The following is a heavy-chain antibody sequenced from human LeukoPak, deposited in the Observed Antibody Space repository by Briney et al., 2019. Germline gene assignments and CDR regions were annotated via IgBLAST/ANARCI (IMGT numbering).Heavy chain of an antibody. CDR3: AREDYYDTSGYSFDF. J-gene: IGHJ4*02. CDR2: TYYRSKWYN. CDR1: GDSVSNNNAA. D-gene: IGHD3-22*01. V-gene: IGHV6-1*01. Sequence: SQTLSLTCAISGDSVSNNNAAWNWIRQSPSRGLEWLGRTYYRSKWYNDYALPVKSRITINPDTSKNHFSLQLNSVTPEDTAVYYCAREDYYDTSGYSFDFWGQGNLVTVSS.